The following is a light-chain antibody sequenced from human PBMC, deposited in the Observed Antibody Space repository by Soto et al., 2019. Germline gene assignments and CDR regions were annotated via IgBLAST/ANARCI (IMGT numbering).Light chain of an antibody. CDR2: AAS. Sequence: TQMTQSPSTLSACVVDRFNITCRASQRISSWLAWYQQKLGKAAKLLIYAASTLQSGVPSRFSGSGSGTEFTLTISSLQPEDFATYYCQKLNTYPITCGKGKRRAIK. CDR3: QKLNTYPIT. J-gene: IGKJ5*01. V-gene: IGKV1-9*01. CDR1: QRISSW.